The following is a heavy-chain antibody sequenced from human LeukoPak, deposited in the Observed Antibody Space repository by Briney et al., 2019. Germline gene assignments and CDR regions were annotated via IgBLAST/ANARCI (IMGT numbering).Heavy chain of an antibody. V-gene: IGHV3-23*01. CDR1: GFTFSSYA. CDR3: ATYSGSYLREYYFDY. Sequence: PGGSLRLSCAASGFTFSSYAMSWVRQAPGKGLEWVSAISGSGGSTYYADSVKGRFTISRDNSKNTLYLQVNSLRAEDTAVYYCATYSGSYLREYYFDYWGQGTLVTVSS. CDR2: ISGSGGST. J-gene: IGHJ4*02. D-gene: IGHD1-26*01.